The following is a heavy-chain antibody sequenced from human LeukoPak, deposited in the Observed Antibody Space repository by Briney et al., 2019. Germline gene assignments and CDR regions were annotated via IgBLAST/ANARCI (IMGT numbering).Heavy chain of an antibody. CDR1: XXXXSSYA. D-gene: IGHD3-10*01. V-gene: IGHV1-69*04. Sequence: ASVKVSCKXXXXXXSSYAXSWVRQAPGQGLEWMGRIIPILGIANYAQKFQGRVTITADKSTSTAYMELSSLRSEDTAVYYCARGSGNNDYWGQGTLVTVSS. CDR3: ARGSGNNDY. CDR2: IIPILGIA. J-gene: IGHJ4*02.